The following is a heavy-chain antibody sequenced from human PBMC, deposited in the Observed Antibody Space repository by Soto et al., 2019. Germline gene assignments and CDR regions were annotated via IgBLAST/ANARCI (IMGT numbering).Heavy chain of an antibody. CDR3: AKAGGYGSGSYYLPAYYYYYGMDV. CDR1: GFTFSSYG. CDR2: ISYDGSNK. V-gene: IGHV3-30*18. Sequence: QVQLVESGGGVVQPGRSLRLSCAASGFTFSSYGMHWVRQAPGKGLEWVAVISYDGSNKYYADSVKGRFTISRDNSKNTLYLQMNSLRAEDTAVYYCAKAGGYGSGSYYLPAYYYYYGMDVWGQGTTVTVSS. D-gene: IGHD3-10*01. J-gene: IGHJ6*02.